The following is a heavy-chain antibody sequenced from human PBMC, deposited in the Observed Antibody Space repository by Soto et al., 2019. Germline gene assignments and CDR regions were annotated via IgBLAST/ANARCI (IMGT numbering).Heavy chain of an antibody. J-gene: IGHJ6*02. V-gene: IGHV4-34*01. CDR1: GGSFSGYY. CDR3: ARFAVVRGVTGAPNYYYGMDV. CDR2: INHSGST. Sequence: PSETLSLTCAVYGGSFSGYYWSWIRQPPGKGLEWIGEINHSGSTNYNPSLKSRVTISVDTSKNQFSLKLSSVTAADTAVYYCARFAVVRGVTGAPNYYYGMDVWGQGTTVTVSS. D-gene: IGHD3-10*01.